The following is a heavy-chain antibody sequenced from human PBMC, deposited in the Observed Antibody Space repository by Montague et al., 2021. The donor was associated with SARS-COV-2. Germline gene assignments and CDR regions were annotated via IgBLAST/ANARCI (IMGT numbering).Heavy chain of an antibody. V-gene: IGHV4-34*01. CDR3: ARGGRQWLVIDPRYYFDY. CDR2: INHSGST. J-gene: IGHJ4*01. D-gene: IGHD6-19*01. Sequence: SETLSLTCAVYGGSFSGYHWSWIRQPPGKGLECIGEINHSGSTNYNPSLESRVTISVDTSKNQFSLKLSSVTAADTAVYYCARGGRQWLVIDPRYYFDYWGQGTLVTVSS. CDR1: GGSFSGYH.